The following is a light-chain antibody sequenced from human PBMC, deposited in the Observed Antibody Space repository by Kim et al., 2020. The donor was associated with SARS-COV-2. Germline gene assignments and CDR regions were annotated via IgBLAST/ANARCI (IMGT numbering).Light chain of an antibody. CDR1: QSIIVW. CDR3: QQYNDYPRT. J-gene: IGKJ1*01. Sequence: DIQMTQSPSTLSASVGDRVTITCRASQSIIVWLAWYQQKPGKAPKLLIYKASTLETGVSPRFSGSGSGTEFTLTISSLQPDDSATYYCQQYNDYPRTFGEGTKVDIK. CDR2: KAS. V-gene: IGKV1-5*03.